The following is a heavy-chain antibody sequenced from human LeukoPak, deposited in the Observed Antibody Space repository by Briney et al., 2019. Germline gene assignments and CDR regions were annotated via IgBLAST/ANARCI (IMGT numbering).Heavy chain of an antibody. J-gene: IGHJ5*02. V-gene: IGHV3-23*01. D-gene: IGHD5-12*01. CDR2: ISGSGGST. Sequence: GGSLRLSCAASAFTFSSYAMSWVRQAPGKGLEWVSAISGSGGSTYYADSVKGRFTISRDNSKNTLYLQMNSLRAEDTAVYYCAQGEWLRFFDPWGQGTQVTVSS. CDR3: AQGEWLRFFDP. CDR1: AFTFSSYA.